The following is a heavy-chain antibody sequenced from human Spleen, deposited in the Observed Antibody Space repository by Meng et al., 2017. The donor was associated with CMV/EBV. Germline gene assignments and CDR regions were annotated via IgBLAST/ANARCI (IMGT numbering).Heavy chain of an antibody. CDR2: IYYSGST. CDR3: ARVKVDCSSTSCYTGFRTHYGMDV. D-gene: IGHD2-2*02. Sequence: SETLSLTCTVSGGSISSGGYYWSWIRQHPGKGLEWIGYIYYSGSTYYNPSLKSRVTISVDTSKNQFSLKLSSVTAADTAVYYCARVKVDCSSTSCYTGFRTHYGMDVWGQGTTVTVSS. J-gene: IGHJ6*02. V-gene: IGHV4-31*03. CDR1: GGSISSGGYY.